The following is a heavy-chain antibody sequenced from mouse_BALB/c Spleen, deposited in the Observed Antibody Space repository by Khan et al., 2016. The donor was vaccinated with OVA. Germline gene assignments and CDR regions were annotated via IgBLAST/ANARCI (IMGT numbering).Heavy chain of an antibody. CDR1: GFDFSRYW. CDR2: INPGSSTI. CDR3: ARLVNWDAMDN. D-gene: IGHD4-1*02. J-gene: IGHJ4*01. Sequence: EVKLLASGGGLVQPGGSLNLSCAASGFDFSRYWMSWARQAPGKGQEWIGEINPGSSTINYTPSLKDKFIISRDNAKNTLYLQMSKVRSEDTALNYCARLVNWDAMDNWGQGTSVTVSS. V-gene: IGHV4-2*02.